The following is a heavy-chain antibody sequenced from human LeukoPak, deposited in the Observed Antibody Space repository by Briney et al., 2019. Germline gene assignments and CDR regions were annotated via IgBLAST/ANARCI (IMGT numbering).Heavy chain of an antibody. Sequence: PGGSLRLSCAASGFTFSSYAMSWVRQAPGKGLEWVSVITGSGGFTQYADSVKGRFTISRDNSKNTVYLQMNSLRAEDTAVYYCARGPTRANSTDYWGQGALVTVSS. CDR1: GFTFSSYA. CDR2: ITGSGGFT. J-gene: IGHJ4*02. D-gene: IGHD2/OR15-2a*01. CDR3: ARGPTRANSTDY. V-gene: IGHV3-23*01.